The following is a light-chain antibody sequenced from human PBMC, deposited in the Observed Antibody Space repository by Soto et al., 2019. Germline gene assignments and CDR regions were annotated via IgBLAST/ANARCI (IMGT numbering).Light chain of an antibody. Sequence: QSVLAQPPSVSWAPDQRDTISCAGSSSNIGAGYDVHWYLQLPGTAPKLLVYTNNNRPSGVPDRFSGSKSGTSASLAITGLHAEDEADYYCQSYDNRLSAYVFGTGTKVTVL. CDR3: QSYDNRLSAYV. CDR1: SSNIGAGYD. CDR2: TNN. J-gene: IGLJ1*01. V-gene: IGLV1-40*01.